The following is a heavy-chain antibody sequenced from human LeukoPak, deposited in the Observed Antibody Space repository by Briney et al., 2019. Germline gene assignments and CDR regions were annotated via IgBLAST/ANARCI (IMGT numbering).Heavy chain of an antibody. CDR2: ISYDGSNK. J-gene: IGHJ6*02. CDR3: ARGQGYDYVWGSYRPPFGVFAGMDV. D-gene: IGHD3-16*02. CDR1: GFTFSSYA. V-gene: IGHV3-30*04. Sequence: GGSLRLYCAASGFTFSSYAMHWVRQAPGKGLEWVAVISYDGSNKYYADSVKGRFTISRDNSKNTLYLQMNSLRAEDTAVYYSARGQGYDYVWGSYRPPFGVFAGMDVWGQGTTVTVSS.